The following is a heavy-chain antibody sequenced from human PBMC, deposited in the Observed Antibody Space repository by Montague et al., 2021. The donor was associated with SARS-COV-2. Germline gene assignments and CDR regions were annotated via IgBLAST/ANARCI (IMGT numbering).Heavy chain of an antibody. J-gene: IGHJ3*02. CDR3: ARVGRGSSWYEVAFDI. V-gene: IGHV4-59*01. CDR2: IYNSGST. D-gene: IGHD6-13*01. CDR1: GDSISRYS. Sequence: SETRSLTCTVSGDSISRYSWTWIRQPPGKGLEWIAYIYNSGSTXXXPSXXXRVTISVDTSKNQFSLKLSSVAAADTAVYYCARVGRGSSWYEVAFDIWGQGTMVTVSS.